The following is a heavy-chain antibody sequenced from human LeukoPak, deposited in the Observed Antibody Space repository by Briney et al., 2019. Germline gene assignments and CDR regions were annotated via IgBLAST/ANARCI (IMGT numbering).Heavy chain of an antibody. Sequence: GGSLRLSCAASGFTFSSYAMHWVRQAPGRGLEWVAVISYDGSNKYYADSVKGRFTISRDNSKNTLYLQVNSLRAEDTAVYYCARDRITMVRGVIVTDSFDYWGQGTLVTVSS. J-gene: IGHJ4*02. V-gene: IGHV3-30-3*01. CDR2: ISYDGSNK. CDR1: GFTFSSYA. CDR3: ARDRITMVRGVIVTDSFDY. D-gene: IGHD3-10*01.